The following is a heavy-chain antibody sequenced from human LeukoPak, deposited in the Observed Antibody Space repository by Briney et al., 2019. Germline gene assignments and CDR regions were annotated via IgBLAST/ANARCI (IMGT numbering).Heavy chain of an antibody. CDR2: IYYSGST. J-gene: IGHJ4*02. Sequence: SETLSLTCTVSGGSISSGGYYWSWIRQHPGKGLEWIGYIYYSGSTYYNPSLKSRVTISVDTSKNQFSLKLSSVTAADTAVYYCVGDISTGYYNSRYYFDYWGQGTLVTVSS. CDR1: GGSISSGGYY. CDR3: VGDISTGYYNSRYYFDY. V-gene: IGHV4-31*03. D-gene: IGHD3-9*01.